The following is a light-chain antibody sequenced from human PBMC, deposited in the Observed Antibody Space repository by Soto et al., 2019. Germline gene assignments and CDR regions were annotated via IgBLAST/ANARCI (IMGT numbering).Light chain of an antibody. CDR1: HSISTY. CDR2: AAS. J-gene: IGKJ5*01. V-gene: IGKV1-9*01. Sequence: QMTQSPSSLSASVGDRVTITCRASHSISTYLNWYHQKPGKAPDLLIYAASTLQSGVPSRFSGSGSGTDFTLTISCLQPEDFATYYCQHLNSYPITFGQGTRLEIK. CDR3: QHLNSYPIT.